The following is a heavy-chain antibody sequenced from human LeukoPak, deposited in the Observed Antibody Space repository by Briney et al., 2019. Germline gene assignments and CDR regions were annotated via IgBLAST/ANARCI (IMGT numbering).Heavy chain of an antibody. CDR3: AKDAAGPEY. Sequence: PGGSLRLSCVVSGXTFSSYSVTWVRQAPGKGLEWVSGISASGGETWYPDSVKGRFTISRDNSKNTLFLQMNSLRVEDTAIYYCAKDAAGPEYWGQGTLVTVSS. CDR1: GXTFSSYS. CDR2: ISASGGET. J-gene: IGHJ4*02. D-gene: IGHD6-13*01. V-gene: IGHV3-23*01.